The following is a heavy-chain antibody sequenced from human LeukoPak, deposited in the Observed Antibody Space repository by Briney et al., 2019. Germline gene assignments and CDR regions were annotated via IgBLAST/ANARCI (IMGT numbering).Heavy chain of an antibody. V-gene: IGHV3-15*01. J-gene: IGHJ4*02. D-gene: IGHD6-19*01. CDR1: GFTFSNAW. CDR3: TTGDSAVAGTFY. CDR2: IKSKTDGGTT. Sequence: GGSLRLSCAASGFTFSNAWMSWVRQAPGKRLEWVGRIKSKTDGGTTDYAAPVKGRFTISRDDSKNTLYLQMNSLKTEDTAVYYCTTGDSAVAGTFYWGQGTLVTVSS.